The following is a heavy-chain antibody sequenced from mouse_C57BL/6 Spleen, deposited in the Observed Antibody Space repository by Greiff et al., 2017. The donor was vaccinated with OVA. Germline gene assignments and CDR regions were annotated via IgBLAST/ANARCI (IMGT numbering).Heavy chain of an antibody. CDR2: IYPRSGNT. CDR1: GYTFTSYG. J-gene: IGHJ4*01. Sequence: QVQLQQSGAELARPGASVKLSCKASGYTFTSYGISWVKQRTGQGLEWIGEIYPRSGNTYYNEKFKGKATLTADKSSSTAYMELRSLTSEDSAVYFCARERIYDGYTYYAMDYWGQGTSVTVSS. CDR3: ARERIYDGYTYYAMDY. D-gene: IGHD2-3*01. V-gene: IGHV1-81*01.